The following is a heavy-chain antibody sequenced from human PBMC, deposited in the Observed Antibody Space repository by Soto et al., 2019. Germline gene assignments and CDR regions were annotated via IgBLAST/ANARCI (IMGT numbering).Heavy chain of an antibody. J-gene: IGHJ4*02. Sequence: PGGSLRLSCAASGFTFSSYAMSWVRQAPGKGLEWVSVIYSGVSTYYADSVKGRFTISRDNSKNTLYLQMNSLRAEDTAVYYCAKEQYSFGPRYTDYWGQGTLVTVS. CDR1: GFTFSSYA. D-gene: IGHD5-18*01. V-gene: IGHV3-23*03. CDR3: AKEQYSFGPRYTDY. CDR2: IYSGVST.